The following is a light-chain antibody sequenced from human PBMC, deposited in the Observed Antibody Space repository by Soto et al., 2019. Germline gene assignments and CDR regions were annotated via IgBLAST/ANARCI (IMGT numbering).Light chain of an antibody. Sequence: DIQMTQSPSSLSASVGDTVTITCRASQSIGKHLNWYQQKPGKAPKFLIYAASNLQSGIPSRFSGSGSGTDFTLNVNSLQPEDFATYYCQQGYSSAITFGQGHDWRL. CDR1: QSIGKH. J-gene: IGKJ5*01. V-gene: IGKV1-39*01. CDR3: QQGYSSAIT. CDR2: AAS.